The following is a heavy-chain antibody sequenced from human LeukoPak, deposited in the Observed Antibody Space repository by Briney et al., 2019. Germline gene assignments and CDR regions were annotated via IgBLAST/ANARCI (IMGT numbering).Heavy chain of an antibody. J-gene: IGHJ4*02. CDR2: INPNSGGT. V-gene: IGHV1-2*02. CDR1: GGTFTGYY. Sequence: ASVKVSCKASGGTFTGYYMHWVRQAPGQGLEWMGWINPNSGGTNYAQKLQGRVTMTRDTSISTAYMELSRLRSDDTAVYYCAKGGDRKPVFSDYWGQGTLVTVSS. CDR3: AKGGDRKPVFSDY. D-gene: IGHD1-14*01.